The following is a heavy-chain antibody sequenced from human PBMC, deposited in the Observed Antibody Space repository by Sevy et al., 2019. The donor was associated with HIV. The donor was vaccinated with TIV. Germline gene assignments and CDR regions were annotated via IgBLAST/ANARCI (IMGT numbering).Heavy chain of an antibody. J-gene: IGHJ6*02. CDR3: AKGDRTFYGMDV. CDR2: ISGSAGST. CDR1: GFSFSRYA. Sequence: GGSLRLSCAAYGFSFSRYAMNWVRQAPGKGLEWVSAISGSAGSTYYADSVEGRFTISRDNSKNTLFLQMNSLRVEDTALYYCAKGDRTFYGMDVWGQGATVTVSS. V-gene: IGHV3-23*01. D-gene: IGHD3-22*01.